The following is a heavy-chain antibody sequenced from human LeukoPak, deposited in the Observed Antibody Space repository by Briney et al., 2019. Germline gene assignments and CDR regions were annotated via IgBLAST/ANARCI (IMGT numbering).Heavy chain of an antibody. CDR3: ARGFTASGSYFRPYYFDY. CDR2: ISTSRNTM. J-gene: IGHJ4*02. V-gene: IGHV3-48*03. Sequence: GGSLRLSCVVSGVTFSSYEMNWVRQAPGKGPEWISYISTSRNTMYYADSVKGRFTISRDNAKNSLFLQVNSLRDEDTAIYYCARGFTASGSYFRPYYFDYWGQGTLVTVSS. CDR1: GVTFSSYE. D-gene: IGHD3-10*01.